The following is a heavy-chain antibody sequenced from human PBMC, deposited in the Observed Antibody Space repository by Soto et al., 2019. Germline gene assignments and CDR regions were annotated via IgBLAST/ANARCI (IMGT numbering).Heavy chain of an antibody. CDR1: GFTFSTYG. D-gene: IGHD5-18*01. Sequence: QVQLVESGGGVVQPGKSLSLSCAASGFTFSTYGMHCVRQAPGKGLEWVAVIWYDGSNKYHGDSLKGRFTISRDNSKNTLYLQINDRRAEDTAVYYCGTDGALGDTAVVDSWGQGTLVTVSS. CDR2: IWYDGSNK. J-gene: IGHJ4*02. V-gene: IGHV3-33*01. CDR3: GTDGALGDTAVVDS.